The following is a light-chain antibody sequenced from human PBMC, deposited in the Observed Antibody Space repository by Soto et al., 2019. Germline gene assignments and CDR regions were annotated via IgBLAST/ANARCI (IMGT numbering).Light chain of an antibody. CDR3: QQYGSSRWT. Sequence: EIVLTQSPGTLSLSPGEGATLACRASQTISSNFLAWYQQKPGQPPRLLIYGASSRATGIPDRFSGSGSGTDFTLTISRLEPEDFAVYYCQQYGSSRWTFGQGTKVEIK. CDR2: GAS. CDR1: QTISSNF. J-gene: IGKJ1*01. V-gene: IGKV3-20*01.